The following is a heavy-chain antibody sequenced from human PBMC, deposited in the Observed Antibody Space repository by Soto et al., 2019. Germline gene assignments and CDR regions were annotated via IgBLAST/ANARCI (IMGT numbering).Heavy chain of an antibody. D-gene: IGHD3-22*01. V-gene: IGHV3-33*01. CDR1: GFTFSSYG. CDR2: IWYDGSNK. CDR3: ARDGDSSSAYFDY. J-gene: IGHJ4*02. Sequence: QVQLVESGGGVVQPGRSLRLSCAASGFTFSSYGMHWVRQAPGKGLEWVAVIWYDGSNKYYADSVKGRFTISRDNSKNTLYRQMNSLRAEDTAVYYCARDGDSSSAYFDYWGQGTLVTVSS.